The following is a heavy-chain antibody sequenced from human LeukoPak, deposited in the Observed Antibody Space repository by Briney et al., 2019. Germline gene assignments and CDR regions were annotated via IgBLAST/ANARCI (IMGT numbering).Heavy chain of an antibody. CDR3: AKDRAARGRGNYFYMDV. D-gene: IGHD2/OR15-2a*01. CDR1: GFTFSNAW. CDR2: IKAKTNGGTA. J-gene: IGHJ6*03. V-gene: IGHV3-15*05. Sequence: PGGSLRLSCAASGFTFSNAWMSWVRRAPGKGPEWVGRIKAKTNGGTADYTPPVKGRFTISKDNRENSLYLQMNSLRPEDTALYYCAKDRAARGRGNYFYMDVWGKGTTVTVSS.